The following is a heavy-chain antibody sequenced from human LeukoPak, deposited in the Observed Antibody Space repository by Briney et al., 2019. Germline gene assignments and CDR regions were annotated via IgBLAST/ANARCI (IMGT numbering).Heavy chain of an antibody. V-gene: IGHV4-34*01. D-gene: IGHD3-3*01. Sequence: PSETLSLTCAVYGGSFSGYYWSWIRQPPGKGLEWIGEINHSGSTNYNPSLKSRVTISVDTSKNRFSLKLSSVTAADTAVYYCARLPYDFWSGYYRFDYWGQGTLVTVSS. CDR1: GGSFSGYY. J-gene: IGHJ4*02. CDR2: INHSGST. CDR3: ARLPYDFWSGYYRFDY.